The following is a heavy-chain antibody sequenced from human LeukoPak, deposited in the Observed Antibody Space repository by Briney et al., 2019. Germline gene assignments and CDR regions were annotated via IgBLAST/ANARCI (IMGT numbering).Heavy chain of an antibody. CDR1: GGSIYGGGYY. V-gene: IGHV4-30-2*01. CDR2: IYHSETT. Sequence: SETLSLTCTVSGGSIYGGGYYWSWIRQPPGKGLEWIGYIYHSETTYYNPSLKSRVTISIDRSKNQFSLKLSSVTAADTAVYYCARARDTTSGSNWFDPWGQGTLVTVSS. J-gene: IGHJ5*02. CDR3: ARARDTTSGSNWFDP. D-gene: IGHD1-26*01.